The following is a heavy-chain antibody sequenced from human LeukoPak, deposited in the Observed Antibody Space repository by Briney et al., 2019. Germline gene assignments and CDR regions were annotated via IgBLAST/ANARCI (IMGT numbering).Heavy chain of an antibody. V-gene: IGHV3-30*03. CDR1: RFTFSSYG. D-gene: IGHD6-19*01. CDR3: ARDASSGSLSYFDN. J-gene: IGHJ4*02. CDR2: ISYDGNIK. Sequence: PGGSLRLSCVASRFTFSSYGMHWVRQAPGKGLEWVALISYDGNIKYYADSVKGRFTISRDNSRNTLYLQMNSLRAEDTAVYFCARDASSGSLSYFDNWGEGTLVTVSS.